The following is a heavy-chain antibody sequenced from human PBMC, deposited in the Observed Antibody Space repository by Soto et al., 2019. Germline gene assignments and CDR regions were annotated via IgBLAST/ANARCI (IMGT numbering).Heavy chain of an antibody. D-gene: IGHD3-22*01. CDR2: ISGSGGST. CDR1: GFTFSSYA. V-gene: IGHV3-23*01. CDR3: AKCLLGGGYDSSGYYYENDY. Sequence: GGSLRLSCAASGFTFSSYAMSWVRQAPGKGLEWVSAISGSGGSTYYADSVKGRFTISRDNSKNTLYLQMNSLRAEDTAVYYCAKCLLGGGYDSSGYYYENDYWGQGTLVTVSS. J-gene: IGHJ4*02.